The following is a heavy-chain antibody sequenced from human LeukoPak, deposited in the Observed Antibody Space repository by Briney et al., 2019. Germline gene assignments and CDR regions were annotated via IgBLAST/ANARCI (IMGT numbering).Heavy chain of an antibody. J-gene: IGHJ3*02. CDR1: GFTFDDYA. D-gene: IGHD3-3*01. Sequence: GRSLRLSCAASGFTFDDYAMHWVRQAPGKGLEWVSGISWNSGSIGYADSVKGRFTISRDNAKNSLYLQMNSLRAEDTALYYCAKDRVKNYDFWSGCLYAFDIWGQGTMVTVSS. V-gene: IGHV3-9*01. CDR2: ISWNSGSI. CDR3: AKDRVKNYDFWSGCLYAFDI.